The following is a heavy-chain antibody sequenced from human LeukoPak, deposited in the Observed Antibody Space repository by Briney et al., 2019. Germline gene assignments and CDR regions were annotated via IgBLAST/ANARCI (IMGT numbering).Heavy chain of an antibody. J-gene: IGHJ4*02. CDR2: ISAYNGNT. Sequence: ASVKVSCKASGYTFTSYGISWVRQAPGQGLEWMGWISAYNGNTNYAQKLQGRVTMTTDTSTSTAYMELRSLRSDDTAVYYCARDKRQSCSSTSCSWEDYWGQGTLVTVSS. V-gene: IGHV1-18*01. CDR1: GYTFTSYG. CDR3: ARDKRQSCSSTSCSWEDY. D-gene: IGHD2-2*01.